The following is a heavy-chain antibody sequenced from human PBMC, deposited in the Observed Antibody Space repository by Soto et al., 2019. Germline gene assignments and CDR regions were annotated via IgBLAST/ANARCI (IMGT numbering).Heavy chain of an antibody. V-gene: IGHV4-38-2*02. CDR3: ARVTMVIRDSDHFGVDV. CDR2: ISHSGTT. D-gene: IGHD4-17*01. J-gene: IGHJ6*02. CDR1: GFPISSTYS. Sequence: KASETLSLTCLVSGFPISSTYSWGWIRQPPGKGLEWIGSISHSGTTAYSPSLTSRVSISVDTSKNQVSLKLTSVTAADTAAYFCARVTMVIRDSDHFGVDVWGHGTTVTVSS.